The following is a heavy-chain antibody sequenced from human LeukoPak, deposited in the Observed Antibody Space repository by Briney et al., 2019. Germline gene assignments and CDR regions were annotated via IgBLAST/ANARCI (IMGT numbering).Heavy chain of an antibody. Sequence: ASVKVSCKASGYTFAGYHIHWVRQAPGQGLEWMGRINPNSGGTNYAQKFQGRVTMTRDASISTAYMELSRLRSDDTAVYYCARSVQRYCSGGSCYSNFSPRDYWGQGTLVTVSS. V-gene: IGHV1-2*06. CDR3: ARSVQRYCSGGSCYSNFSPRDY. CDR2: INPNSGGT. D-gene: IGHD2-15*01. J-gene: IGHJ4*02. CDR1: GYTFAGYH.